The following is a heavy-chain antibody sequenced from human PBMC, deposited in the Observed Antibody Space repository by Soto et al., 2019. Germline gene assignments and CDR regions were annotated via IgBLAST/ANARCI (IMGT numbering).Heavy chain of an antibody. J-gene: IGHJ6*02. CDR2: IYYSGST. D-gene: IGHD5-12*01. Sequence: KPSETLSLTCTVSGGSISSADYYWSWVRQPPGKGLEWIGYIYYSGSTFVNPSLKSRVTISKDMSRNEFSLRLNSVTAADTAVYYCARAIVVTIGGMDVWGQGTTVTVSS. CDR1: GGSISSADYY. V-gene: IGHV4-30-4*01. CDR3: ARAIVVTIGGMDV.